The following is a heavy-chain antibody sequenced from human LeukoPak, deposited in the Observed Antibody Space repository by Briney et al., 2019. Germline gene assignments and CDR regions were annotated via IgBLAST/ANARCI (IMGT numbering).Heavy chain of an antibody. J-gene: IGHJ4*02. V-gene: IGHV3-48*03. D-gene: IGHD6-19*01. Sequence: GGSLRLSCAASGFTFSTYEMHWVRQAPGKGLEWVSDISSSGSTMYYADSVKGRFTTSRDNAKNLLYLQMHSLGAEDTAVYYCSLLAVASPQDYWGQGTLVTVSS. CDR1: GFTFSTYE. CDR2: ISSSGSTM. CDR3: SLLAVASPQDY.